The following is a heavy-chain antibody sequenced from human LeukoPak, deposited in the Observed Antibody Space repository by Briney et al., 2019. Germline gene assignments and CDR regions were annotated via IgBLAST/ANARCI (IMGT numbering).Heavy chain of an antibody. J-gene: IGHJ3*02. V-gene: IGHV3-11*01. Sequence: GGSLRLSCAASGFTFSDYYMSWIRQAPGKGLEWVSYISSSGSTIYYADSVKGRFTISRDNAKNSLYLQMNSLRAEDTAVYYCARSDPGRIRFLEWLPQSGAFDIWGQGTMVTVSS. D-gene: IGHD3-3*01. CDR1: GFTFSDYY. CDR2: ISSSGSTI. CDR3: ARSDPGRIRFLEWLPQSGAFDI.